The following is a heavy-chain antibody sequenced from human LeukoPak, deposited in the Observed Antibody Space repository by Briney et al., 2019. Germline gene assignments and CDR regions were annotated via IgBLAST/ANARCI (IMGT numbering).Heavy chain of an antibody. Sequence: SETLSLTCTVSGGSISSYYWSWIRQPAGKGLEWIGYIFYSGSTNYSPSLKSRVTISVDTSKNQFSLRLSSVTAADTAVYYCARGRYGDRFDYWGQGTLVTVSS. D-gene: IGHD4-17*01. V-gene: IGHV4-59*01. J-gene: IGHJ4*02. CDR3: ARGRYGDRFDY. CDR2: IFYSGST. CDR1: GGSISSYY.